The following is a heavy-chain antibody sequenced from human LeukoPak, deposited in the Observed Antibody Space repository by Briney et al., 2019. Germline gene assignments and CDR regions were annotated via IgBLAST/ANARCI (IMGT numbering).Heavy chain of an antibody. D-gene: IGHD3-9*01. CDR3: AKDQDILTGYFTSFDI. CDR2: LNHDGGST. Sequence: GGSLRLSCATSGFTFSTYAMSWVRQAPGKGLEWVSALNHDGGSTYYADSVKGRFTIFRDNSKNTLYLQISSLRVEDTAVYYCAKDQDILTGYFTSFDIWGQGTMVTVSS. J-gene: IGHJ3*02. V-gene: IGHV3-23*01. CDR1: GFTFSTYA.